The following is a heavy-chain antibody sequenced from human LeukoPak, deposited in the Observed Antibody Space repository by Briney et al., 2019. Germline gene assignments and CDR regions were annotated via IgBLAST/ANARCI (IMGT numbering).Heavy chain of an antibody. V-gene: IGHV4-59*01. Sequence: SETLSLTRGVSGASISSYYWNWIRQPPGKGLEWIGNTYSSRSTNYNPSLKSRVTISLDTSKSQFSLRLSSVTAADTAVYYCAKDWELGSWGQGTLVTVSS. CDR2: TYSSRST. J-gene: IGHJ5*02. CDR1: GASISSYY. CDR3: AKDWELGS. D-gene: IGHD1-26*01.